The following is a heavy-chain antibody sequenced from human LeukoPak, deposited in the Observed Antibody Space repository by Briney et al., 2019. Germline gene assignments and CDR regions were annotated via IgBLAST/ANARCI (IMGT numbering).Heavy chain of an antibody. CDR2: IYTSGST. CDR3: ARERGGPAAKGKYYFAY. CDR1: GGSISSYY. J-gene: IGHJ4*02. D-gene: IGHD2-2*01. V-gene: IGHV4-4*07. Sequence: SETLSLTCTVSGGSISSYYWSWSRQPAGKGLEWIGRIYTSGSTNYNPSLKSRVTISVDTSKNQFSLKLSSVTAADTAVYYCARERGGPAAKGKYYFAYWGQGTLVTVSS.